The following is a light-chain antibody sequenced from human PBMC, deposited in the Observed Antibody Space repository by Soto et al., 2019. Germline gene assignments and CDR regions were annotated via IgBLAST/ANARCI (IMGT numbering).Light chain of an antibody. V-gene: IGKV3-11*01. CDR2: GAS. CDR3: QQRRNWPLT. Sequence: EMVVTKSASTLSVSPGERVALSCRASQSISRNLAWYQQKPGQAPRLLIYGASNRATGIPARFSGSGSVTDFTLTISSLEHEDFAVYYCQQRRNWPLTFGGGTKVDIK. J-gene: IGKJ4*01. CDR1: QSISRN.